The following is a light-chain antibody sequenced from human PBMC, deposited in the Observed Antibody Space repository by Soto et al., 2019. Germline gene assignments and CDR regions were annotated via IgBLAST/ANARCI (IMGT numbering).Light chain of an antibody. Sequence: QPVLTQPPSASGSPGQSVTISCTGTSSDVGGYDYVSWHQQHPGKAPKVIIYGVNKRPSGVPDRFSGSKPGNTASLTVSGLQAEDEADYYCSSYAGTNNYVFGIGTKLTVL. V-gene: IGLV2-8*01. CDR3: SSYAGTNNYV. CDR2: GVN. J-gene: IGLJ1*01. CDR1: SSDVGGYDY.